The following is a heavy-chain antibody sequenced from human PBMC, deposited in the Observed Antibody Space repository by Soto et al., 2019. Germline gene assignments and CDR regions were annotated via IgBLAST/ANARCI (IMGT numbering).Heavy chain of an antibody. J-gene: IGHJ5*02. CDR1: GGTFSSYA. CDR3: ATSVRGDNWSDP. D-gene: IGHD3-3*01. V-gene: IGHV1-69*13. CDR2: IIPIFGTA. Sequence: SVKVSCKASGGTFSSYAISWVRQAPGQGLEWMGGIIPIFGTANYAQKFQGRVTITADESTSTAYMELSSLRSEDTAVYYCATSVRGDNWSDPWGQGTLVTVSS.